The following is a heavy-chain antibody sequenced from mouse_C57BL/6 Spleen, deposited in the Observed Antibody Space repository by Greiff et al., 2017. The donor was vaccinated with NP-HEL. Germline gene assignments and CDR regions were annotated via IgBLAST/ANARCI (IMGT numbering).Heavy chain of an antibody. Sequence: QVQLQQPGAELVMPGASVKLSCKASGYTFTSYWMHWVKQRPGQGLEWIGEIDPSDSYTNYNQKFKGKSTVTVDKSSSTAYMQLSSLTSEDSAVYYCAREDTAQATKGYFDYWGQGTTLTVSS. V-gene: IGHV1-69*01. CDR3: AREDTAQATKGYFDY. CDR2: IDPSDSYT. J-gene: IGHJ2*01. CDR1: GYTFTSYW. D-gene: IGHD3-2*02.